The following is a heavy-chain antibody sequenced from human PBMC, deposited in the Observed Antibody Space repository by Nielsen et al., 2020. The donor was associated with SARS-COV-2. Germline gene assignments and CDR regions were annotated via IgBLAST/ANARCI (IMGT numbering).Heavy chain of an antibody. V-gene: IGHV3-21*01. D-gene: IGHD6-19*01. CDR2: ISSSSSYI. J-gene: IGHJ5*02. CDR3: ARGDSRWLVLGGYWFDP. CDR1: GFTFSSYS. Sequence: GESLKISCAASGFTFSSYSMNWVRQAPGKGLEWVSSISSSSSYIYYADSVKGRFTISRDNAKNSLYLQMNSLRAEDTAVYYCARGDSRWLVLGGYWFDPWGQGTLVTVSS.